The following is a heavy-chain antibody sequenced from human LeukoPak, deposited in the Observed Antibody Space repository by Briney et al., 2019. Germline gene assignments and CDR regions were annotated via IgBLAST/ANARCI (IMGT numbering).Heavy chain of an antibody. CDR3: AKDRILYDTSGPTYYFDY. J-gene: IGHJ4*02. CDR1: GFTFSSYA. CDR2: ISGSGDST. D-gene: IGHD3-22*01. V-gene: IGHV3-23*01. Sequence: GGSLRLSCAASGFTFSSYAMSWVRQAPGKGLEWVSGISGSGDSTFYADSVKGRFTISRDNSKNTLYLQMNSLRVEDTAVYYCAKDRILYDTSGPTYYFDYWGPGTLVTVSS.